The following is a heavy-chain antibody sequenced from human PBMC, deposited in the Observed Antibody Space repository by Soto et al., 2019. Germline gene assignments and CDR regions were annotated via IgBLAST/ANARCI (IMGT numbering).Heavy chain of an antibody. CDR2: ISSDGSNE. V-gene: IGHV3-30*18. D-gene: IGHD6-6*01. CDR3: SQAYYSSSPDYYGMDF. J-gene: IGHJ6*02. CDR1: GFTFSSCG. Sequence: QVQLVESGGGVVQPGRSLRLSCAAYGFTFSSCGMHGVRQAPGKGLECVAAISSDGSNEYYADSVKGRFTISRDNTQNTLYLPMRSLRAEDAAVYYCSQAYYSSSPDYYGMDFWGQGTTLPVS.